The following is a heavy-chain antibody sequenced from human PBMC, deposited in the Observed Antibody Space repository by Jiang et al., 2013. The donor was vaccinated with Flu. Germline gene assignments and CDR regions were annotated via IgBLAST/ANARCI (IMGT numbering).Heavy chain of an antibody. CDR1: GYTFTSYA. V-gene: IGHV1-3*01. J-gene: IGHJ4*02. Sequence: SVKVSCKASGYTFTSYALHWLRQAPGQRLEWMGWINAGNGNAKYSQKFQGRVNITRDTSASTLYMEVNSLRSEDTAVYYCARGLFSSSWFYPYWGQGTLVAVSS. CDR3: ARGLFSSSWFYPY. D-gene: IGHD6-13*01. CDR2: INAGNGNA.